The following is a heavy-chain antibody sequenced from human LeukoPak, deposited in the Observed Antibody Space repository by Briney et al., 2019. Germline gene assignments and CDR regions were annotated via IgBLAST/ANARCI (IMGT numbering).Heavy chain of an antibody. Sequence: SETLSLTCTVSGGSISSYYWSWIRQPPGKGLEWIGYIYYSGSTNYNPSLKSRVTISVDTSKNQFSLKLSSVTAADTAVYYCARLGSDGGHFDYWGQGTLVTVSS. CDR2: IYYSGST. CDR3: ARLGSDGGHFDY. CDR1: GGSISSYY. J-gene: IGHJ4*02. D-gene: IGHD3-10*01. V-gene: IGHV4-59*12.